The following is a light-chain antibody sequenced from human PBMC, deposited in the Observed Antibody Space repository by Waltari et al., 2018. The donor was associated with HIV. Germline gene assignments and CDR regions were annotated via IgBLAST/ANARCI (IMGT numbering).Light chain of an antibody. CDR3: QAWDSSTARV. CDR2: KDS. V-gene: IGLV3-1*01. CDR1: KLGDKY. Sequence: SYELTQPPSVSVSPGQTASITCSGDKLGDKYACWYQQKPGQSPVLVIYKDSKRPSGIPERFSGSNSGNTATLTISGTQAMDEADYYCQAWDSSTARVVGGGTKLTVL. J-gene: IGLJ2*01.